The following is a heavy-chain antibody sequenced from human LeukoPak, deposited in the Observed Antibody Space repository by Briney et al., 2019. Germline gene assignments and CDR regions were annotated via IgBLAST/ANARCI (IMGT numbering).Heavy chain of an antibody. D-gene: IGHD3-16*01. J-gene: IGHJ4*02. CDR2: IYYSGNT. CDR3: ARITLSWREFDC. CDR1: GGSISSGDYY. V-gene: IGHV4-30-4*01. Sequence: SETLSLTCTVSGGSISSGDYYWSWIRQPPGKGLEWIGYIYYSGNTYYNPSLKSRVTISVDTSKNQFSLKLSSVTAADTAVYYCARITLSWREFDCWGQGTLVTVSS.